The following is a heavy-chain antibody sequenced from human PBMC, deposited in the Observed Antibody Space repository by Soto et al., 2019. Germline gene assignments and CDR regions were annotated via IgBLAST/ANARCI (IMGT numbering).Heavy chain of an antibody. Sequence: EXLKISCESSGYXFANYLVVWVRHVPGKGLEWVAIIYPSYSRTIYSPSFQGQVTISADKSISTAYLQWTSLKASDTAIYYFSKFKYSTSVRYLQHWGQGTPVTVSS. CDR1: GYXFANYL. V-gene: IGHV5-51*01. CDR2: IYPSYSRT. J-gene: IGHJ1*01. CDR3: SKFKYSTSVRYLQH. D-gene: IGHD6-6*01.